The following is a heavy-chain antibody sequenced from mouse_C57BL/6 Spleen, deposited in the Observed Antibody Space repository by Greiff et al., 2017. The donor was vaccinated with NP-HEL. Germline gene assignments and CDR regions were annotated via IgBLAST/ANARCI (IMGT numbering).Heavy chain of an antibody. Sequence: EVKVVESGEGLVKPGGSLKLSCAASGFTFSSYAMSWVRQTPEKRLEWVAYISSGGDYIYYADTVKGRFTISRDNARNTLYLQMSSLKSEDTAMYYCTRVYGNHYFDYWGQGTTLTVSS. D-gene: IGHD2-1*01. CDR2: ISSGGDYI. CDR3: TRVYGNHYFDY. J-gene: IGHJ2*01. CDR1: GFTFSSYA. V-gene: IGHV5-9-1*02.